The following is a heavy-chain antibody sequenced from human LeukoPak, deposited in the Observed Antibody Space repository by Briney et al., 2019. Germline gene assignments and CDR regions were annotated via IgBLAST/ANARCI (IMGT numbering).Heavy chain of an antibody. CDR3: VREGYYDSGGPFSGYFDY. Sequence: GGSLRLSCAASGFTFNKYAIHWARQAPGKGLEWVAVISNDGVTRIFANSVKGRFTFSRDNWKNTLYLQLSSLRVEDTAVYYCVREGYYDSGGPFSGYFDYWGRGDLVTVSS. J-gene: IGHJ4*02. V-gene: IGHV3-30*04. CDR1: GFTFNKYA. CDR2: ISNDGVTR. D-gene: IGHD3-22*01.